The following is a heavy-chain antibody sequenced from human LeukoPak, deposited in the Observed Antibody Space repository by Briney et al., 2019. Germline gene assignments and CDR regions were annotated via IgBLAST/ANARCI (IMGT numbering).Heavy chain of an antibody. CDR1: GGSFSGYY. V-gene: IGHV4-34*01. J-gene: IGHJ4*02. CDR2: INHSGST. CDR3: ATQEYSSSHDY. D-gene: IGHD6-13*01. Sequence: SETLSLTCAVYGGSFSGYYWSWIRQPPGKGLEWIGEINHSGSTNYNPSLKSRVTISVDTSKNQFSLKLSSVTAADTAVYYCATQEYSSSHDYWGQGTLVTVSS.